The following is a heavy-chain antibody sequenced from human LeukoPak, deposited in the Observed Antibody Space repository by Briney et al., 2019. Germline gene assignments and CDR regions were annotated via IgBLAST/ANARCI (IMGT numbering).Heavy chain of an antibody. J-gene: IGHJ4*02. CDR3: TSELGIVGGRRNGC. V-gene: IGHV3-21*01. CDR2: ISSSSDFI. D-gene: IGHD1-26*01. Sequence: PGGSLRLSCAASGFTFNIYAMNWVRQAPGKGLEWVASISSSSDFIAYADSVRGRFTISRDNAKNSLYLQMNSLRADDTALYYCTSELGIVGGRRNGCWGQGTLVTVSS. CDR1: GFTFNIYA.